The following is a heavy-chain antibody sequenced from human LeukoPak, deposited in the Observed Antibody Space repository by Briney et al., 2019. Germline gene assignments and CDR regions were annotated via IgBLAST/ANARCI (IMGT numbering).Heavy chain of an antibody. Sequence: SETLSLTCTVSGGSISSSSYYWGWIRQPPGKGLEWIGSIYYSGSTYYNPSLKSRVTISVDTSKKQFSLKVTSVTAADTAIYYCARVGKYYYDRTGAFDIWGQGTMVTVSS. V-gene: IGHV4-39*07. D-gene: IGHD3-22*01. CDR3: ARVGKYYYDRTGAFDI. CDR1: GGSISSSSYY. CDR2: IYYSGST. J-gene: IGHJ3*02.